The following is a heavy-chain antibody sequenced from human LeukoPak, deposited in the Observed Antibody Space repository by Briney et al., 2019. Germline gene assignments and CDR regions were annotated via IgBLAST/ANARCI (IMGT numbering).Heavy chain of an antibody. CDR3: ARDPCSGGSCYSLNFDY. CDR1: GFTFSSYS. D-gene: IGHD2-15*01. J-gene: IGHJ4*02. CDR2: ISSSSSYI. Sequence: GGSLRLSCAASGFTFSSYSMNWVRQAPGKGLEWVSSISSSSSYIYYADSVKGRFTISRDNAKNSLYLQMNSLRAEDTAVYYCARDPCSGGSCYSLNFDYWGQGTLVTVSS. V-gene: IGHV3-21*01.